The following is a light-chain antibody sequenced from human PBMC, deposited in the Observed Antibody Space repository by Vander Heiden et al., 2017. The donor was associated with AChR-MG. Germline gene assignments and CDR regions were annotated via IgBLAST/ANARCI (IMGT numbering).Light chain of an antibody. CDR3: QRYNNSPPMT. CDR2: GSS. Sequence: ELVMTQSPATLSVSPGQRATLCCRVSKSVSRNLAWHQQTPGQAPLLLIYGSSTRATGIPARFSGSASRTDFTLTISLLQSEDFAVYCCQRYNNSPPMTFGQGTQVEIK. V-gene: IGKV3-15*01. J-gene: IGKJ1*01. CDR1: KSVSRN.